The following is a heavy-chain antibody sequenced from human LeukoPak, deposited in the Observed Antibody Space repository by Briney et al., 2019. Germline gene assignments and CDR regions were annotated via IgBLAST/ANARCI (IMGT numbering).Heavy chain of an antibody. Sequence: PSETLSLTCTVSGGSISSYYWSWIRQPPGKGLEWIGYIYYSGSTNYNPSLKNRVTISVDTSKNQFSLKLSSVTAADTAVYYCARDPSVVPEHSNFDYWGQGTLVTVSS. CDR3: ARDPSVVPEHSNFDY. D-gene: IGHD2-2*01. CDR1: GGSISSYY. CDR2: IYYSGST. J-gene: IGHJ4*02. V-gene: IGHV4-59*01.